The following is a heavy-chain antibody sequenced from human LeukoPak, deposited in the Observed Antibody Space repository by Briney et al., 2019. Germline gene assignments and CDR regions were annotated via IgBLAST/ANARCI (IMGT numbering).Heavy chain of an antibody. Sequence: SETLSLTCTVSGGSISSYYWSWIRQPPGKGLEWIGYIYYSGSTNYNPSLKSRVTISVDTSKNQFSLKLSSVTAADTAVYYCARISRGTVPDYWGQGTLVTVSS. CDR2: IYYSGST. CDR1: GGSISSYY. CDR3: ARISRGTVPDY. D-gene: IGHD3-10*01. V-gene: IGHV4-59*01. J-gene: IGHJ4*02.